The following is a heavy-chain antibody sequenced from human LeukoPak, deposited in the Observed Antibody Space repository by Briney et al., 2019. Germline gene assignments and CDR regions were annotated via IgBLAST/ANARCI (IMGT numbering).Heavy chain of an antibody. D-gene: IGHD6-13*01. V-gene: IGHV1-18*01. J-gene: IGHJ4*02. CDR3: ARYPLSYSSNWHYYFDY. CDR2: ISGSNGNT. CDR1: GYTFTSYG. Sequence: GASVKVSCEASGYTFTSYGVSWVRQAPGQGLEWMGWISGSNGNTNNAQKVQGRVTMTTDTSTSTAYMELRSLRSDDTAVYYCARYPLSYSSNWHYYFDYWGQGTLLTVSS.